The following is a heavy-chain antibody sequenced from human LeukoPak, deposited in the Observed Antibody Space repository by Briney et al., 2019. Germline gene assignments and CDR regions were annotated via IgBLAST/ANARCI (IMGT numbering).Heavy chain of an antibody. D-gene: IGHD2-15*01. CDR1: GFTFDDYG. CDR2: INWRGGST. V-gene: IGHV3-20*04. CDR3: ARDWKYCSGGSCYLPDF. Sequence: GGSLRLSCEASGFTFDDYGMSWVRQAPGKGLEWVSGINWRGGSTGYADSVKGRFTISRDNAKNSVYLRMNSLRAEDTALYYCARDWKYCSGGSCYLPDFWGQGTLVTVSS. J-gene: IGHJ4*02.